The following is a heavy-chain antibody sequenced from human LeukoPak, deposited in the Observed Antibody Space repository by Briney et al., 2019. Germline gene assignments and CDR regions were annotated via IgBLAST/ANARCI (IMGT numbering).Heavy chain of an antibody. CDR3: ARALPGAATAHNWFDP. Sequence: ASVKVSCKASGYTFTGYYMHWVRQAPGQGLEWMGWINPNSGGTNYAQKFQGRVTMTRDTSISTAYMELSRLRSDDTAIYYCARALPGAATAHNWFDPWGQGTLVSVSS. J-gene: IGHJ5*02. V-gene: IGHV1-2*02. D-gene: IGHD6-13*01. CDR1: GYTFTGYY. CDR2: INPNSGGT.